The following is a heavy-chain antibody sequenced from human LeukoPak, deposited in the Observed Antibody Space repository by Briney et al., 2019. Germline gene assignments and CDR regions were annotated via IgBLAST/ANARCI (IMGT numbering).Heavy chain of an antibody. J-gene: IGHJ4*02. V-gene: IGHV3-66*02. CDR3: ARGVQNYDFWSGYFRFDY. Sequence: GGSLRLSCAVSGFTVSSNYMSWVRQAPGQGLEWVSVIYSGGSTYYAGSVKGRFTFSRDDSKNTLYLQMNSLRAEDTAVYYCARGVQNYDFWSGYFRFDYWGQGTLVSVSS. D-gene: IGHD3-3*01. CDR2: IYSGGST. CDR1: GFTVSSNY.